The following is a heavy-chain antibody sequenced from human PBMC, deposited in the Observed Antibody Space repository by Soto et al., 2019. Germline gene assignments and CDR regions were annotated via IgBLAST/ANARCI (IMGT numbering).Heavy chain of an antibody. J-gene: IGHJ2*01. D-gene: IGHD2-21*02. V-gene: IGHV1-3*01. CDR3: ARDGLYCGGDCYTYWYFDL. CDR1: GYTFANYA. CDR2: MNAGNGNT. Sequence: GASVKVSCKASGYTFANYAMHWVRQAPGQRLKWMGWMNAGNGNTKSSQRFQGRVTFTSDTSANTAYMELSSLRSEDTAVYYCARDGLYCGGDCYTYWYFDLWGRGTLVTVSS.